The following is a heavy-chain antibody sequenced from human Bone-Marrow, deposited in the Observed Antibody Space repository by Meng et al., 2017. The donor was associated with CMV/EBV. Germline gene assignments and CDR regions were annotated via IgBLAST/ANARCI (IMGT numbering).Heavy chain of an antibody. Sequence: GGSLRLSCTVPGGSISSSSYYWGWIRQPPGKGLEWVSVIYSGGSTYYADSVKGRFTISRDNSKNTLYLQMNSLRAEDTAVYYCARSYYYGMDVWGQGTTVTVSS. J-gene: IGHJ6*02. CDR3: ARSYYYGMDV. V-gene: IGHV3-53*01. CDR1: GGSISSSSYY. CDR2: IYSGGST.